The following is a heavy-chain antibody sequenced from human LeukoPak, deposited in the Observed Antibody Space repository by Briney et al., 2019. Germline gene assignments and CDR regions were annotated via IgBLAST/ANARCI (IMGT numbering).Heavy chain of an antibody. CDR1: GGSISSGSYY. CDR3: ARSLWYSDAFDI. D-gene: IGHD6-13*01. V-gene: IGHV4-61*02. J-gene: IGHJ3*02. Sequence: PSETLSLTCTVSGGSISSGSYYWSWLRQPAGKGLEWIGRIYTSGSTNYNPSLKSRVTIPVDTSKNQFSLKLSSVTAADTAVYYCARSLWYSDAFDIWGQGTMVTVSS. CDR2: IYTSGST.